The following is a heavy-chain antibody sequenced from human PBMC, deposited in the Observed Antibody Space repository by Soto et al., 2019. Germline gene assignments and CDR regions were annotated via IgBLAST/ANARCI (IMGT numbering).Heavy chain of an antibody. CDR1: GYTFTSYA. Sequence: ASVKVSCKASGYTFTSYAMHWVRQAPGQRLEWMGWINAGNGNTKYSQKFQGRVTITRDTSASTAYMELSSLRSEDTAVYYCARVGLWSGLYYYYYMDVWGTGTTVTVSS. V-gene: IGHV1-3*01. CDR3: ARVGLWSGLYYYYYMDV. CDR2: INAGNGNT. D-gene: IGHD3-3*01. J-gene: IGHJ6*03.